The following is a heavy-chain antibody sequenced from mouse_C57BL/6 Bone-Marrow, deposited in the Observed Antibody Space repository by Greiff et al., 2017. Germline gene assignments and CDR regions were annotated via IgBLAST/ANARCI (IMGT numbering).Heavy chain of an antibody. CDR1: GYTFTGYW. CDR3: ASEGTYYGSSCYWDFDV. D-gene: IGHD1-1*01. V-gene: IGHV1-9*01. J-gene: IGHJ1*03. Sequence: QVHVKQPGAELMKPGASVKLSCKATGYTFTGYWIEWVKQRPGRGLEWIGGIVPGSGSTNYNEKFKGKATFTADTPANTAYMQLSSLTYEYSSIYYCASEGTYYGSSCYWDFDVWGTGTTVTVSS. CDR2: IVPGSGST.